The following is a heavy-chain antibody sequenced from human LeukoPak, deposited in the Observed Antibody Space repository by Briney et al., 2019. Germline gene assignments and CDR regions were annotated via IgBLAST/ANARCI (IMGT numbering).Heavy chain of an antibody. V-gene: IGHV1-18*01. CDR3: ARDYYDSSGYRRNDAFDI. CDR1: GYTFTSYG. CDR2: ISAYNGNT. J-gene: IGHJ3*02. Sequence: ASVKVSCKASGYTFTSYGISWVRQAPGQGLEWMGWISAYNGNTNYAQKLQGRVTMTTDTSTSTAYMELRSLRSDDTAVYYCARDYYDSSGYRRNDAFDIWGQGTMVTVSS. D-gene: IGHD3-22*01.